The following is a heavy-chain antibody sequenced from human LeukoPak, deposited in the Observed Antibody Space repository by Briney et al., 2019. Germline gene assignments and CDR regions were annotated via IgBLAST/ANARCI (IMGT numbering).Heavy chain of an antibody. J-gene: IGHJ4*02. Sequence: GGSLRLSCAASGFTFSNYWMSWVRQAPGKGLEWVANIKQDGSEKYYVDSVKGRFTISRDNSKNTLYLQMNSLRAEDTAVYYCARGHYGGYAYSDYWGQGALVIVSS. V-gene: IGHV3-7*02. CDR1: GFTFSNYW. CDR3: ARGHYGGYAYSDY. CDR2: IKQDGSEK. D-gene: IGHD5-12*01.